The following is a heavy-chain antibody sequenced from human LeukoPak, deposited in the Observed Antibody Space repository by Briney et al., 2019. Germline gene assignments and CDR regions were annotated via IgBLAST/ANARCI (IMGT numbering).Heavy chain of an antibody. V-gene: IGHV1-46*01. Sequence: ASVKVSCKASGYTFTSYYMHWVRQAPGQGLEWMGIINPSGGSTSYAQKFQGRVTMTRDMSTSTVYMELSSLRPEDTAVYYCAKYSVGYCSGGTCDYLDYWGQGSLVTVSS. CDR1: GYTFTSYY. D-gene: IGHD2-15*01. CDR3: AKYSVGYCSGGTCDYLDY. CDR2: INPSGGST. J-gene: IGHJ4*02.